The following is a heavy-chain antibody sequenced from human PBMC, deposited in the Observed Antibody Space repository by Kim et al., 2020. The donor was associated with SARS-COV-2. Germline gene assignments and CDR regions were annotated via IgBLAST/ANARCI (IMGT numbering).Heavy chain of an antibody. J-gene: IGHJ4*02. CDR3: ARGLGITMIVVVNGPFDY. CDR1: GGSSSGYY. V-gene: IGHV4-34*01. Sequence: SETLSLTCAVYGGSSSGYYWSWIRQPPGKGLEWIGEINHSGSTNYNPSLKSRVTISVDTSKNQFSLKLSSVTAADTAVYYCARGLGITMIVVVNGPFDYWGQGTLVTVSS. D-gene: IGHD3-22*01. CDR2: INHSGST.